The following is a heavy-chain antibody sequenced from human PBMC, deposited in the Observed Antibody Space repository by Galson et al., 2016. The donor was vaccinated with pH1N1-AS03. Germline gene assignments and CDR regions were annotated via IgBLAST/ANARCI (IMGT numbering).Heavy chain of an antibody. CDR2: ISPIFGSA. CDR1: GGTLNNYA. Sequence: SVKVSCKASGGTLNNYAVNWVRQAPGQGLEWMGGISPIFGSANHAQKFQGRVTITADIFTNTAYMELSGLSSEDTAVYYCARGLTYHFGSGGVFCGQGTVVIFSS. CDR3: ARGLTYHFGSGGVF. V-gene: IGHV1-69*06. D-gene: IGHD3-10*01. J-gene: IGHJ1*01.